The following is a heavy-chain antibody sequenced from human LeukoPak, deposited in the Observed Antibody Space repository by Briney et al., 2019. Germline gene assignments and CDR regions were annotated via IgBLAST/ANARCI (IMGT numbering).Heavy chain of an antibody. J-gene: IGHJ4*02. CDR3: ASNFYDVGGYYYRTPVQY. CDR1: RFTFTTFSDYV. CDR2: VSYDGGSE. D-gene: IGHD3-22*01. V-gene: IGHV3-30*09. Sequence: GWSLRLSCAASRFTFTTFSDYVMHWARQAPGKGLEWVAAVSYDGGSEYYADSVKGRFAVSRDNSKNTLYLQMRSLRPEDTAVYYCASNFYDVGGYYYRTPVQYWGQGTPVTVSS.